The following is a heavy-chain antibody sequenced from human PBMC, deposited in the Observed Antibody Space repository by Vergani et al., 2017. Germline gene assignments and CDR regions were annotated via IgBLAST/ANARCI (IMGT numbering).Heavy chain of an antibody. Sequence: QVQLVESGGGVVQPGMSLRLSCAASGFTFSSYGMHWVRQAPGKGLEWVAVISYDGSNKYYADSVKGRFTISRDNSKNTLYLQMNSLRAEDTAVYYCAKDPSSSWYRVPHFDYWGQGTLVTVSS. CDR3: AKDPSSSWYRVPHFDY. J-gene: IGHJ4*02. V-gene: IGHV3-30*18. CDR1: GFTFSSYG. CDR2: ISYDGSNK. D-gene: IGHD6-13*01.